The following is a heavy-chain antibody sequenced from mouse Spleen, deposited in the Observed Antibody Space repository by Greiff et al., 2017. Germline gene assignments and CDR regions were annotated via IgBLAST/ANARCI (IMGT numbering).Heavy chain of an antibody. CDR3: ARPSPSDYGSSSLDY. CDR1: GFTFSSYT. D-gene: IGHD1-1*01. Sequence: EVKLVESGGGLVKPGGSLKLSCAASGFTFSSYTMSWVRQTPEKRLEWVATISGGGGNTYYPDSVKGRFTISRDNAKNTLYLQMSSLRSEDTALYYGARPSPSDYGSSSLDYWGQGTTLTVSS. J-gene: IGHJ2*01. CDR2: ISGGGGNT. V-gene: IGHV5-9*01.